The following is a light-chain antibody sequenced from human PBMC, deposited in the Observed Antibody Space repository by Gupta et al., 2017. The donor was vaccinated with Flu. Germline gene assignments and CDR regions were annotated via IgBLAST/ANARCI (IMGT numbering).Light chain of an antibody. V-gene: IGKV4-1*01. CDR2: WAS. Sequence: SLGERATINCKSSQSVLYSSNNKNYLAWYQQKPGQPPNLLIYWASTRESGVPDRFSGSGSGTDFTLTISSLQTEDVAVYYCQQYYTTPYTFGQGTKVEIK. CDR3: QQYYTTPYT. J-gene: IGKJ2*01. CDR1: QSVLYSSNNKNY.